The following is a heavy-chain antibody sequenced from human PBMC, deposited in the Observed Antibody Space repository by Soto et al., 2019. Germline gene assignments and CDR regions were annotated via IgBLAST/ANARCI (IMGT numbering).Heavy chain of an antibody. J-gene: IGHJ4*02. D-gene: IGHD3-3*01. V-gene: IGHV1-69*13. CDR3: ARGRGYYDFWSGYLPYYFDY. Sequence: VASVKVSCKASGGTFSSYAISWVRQAPGQGLEWMGGIIPIFGTANYAQKFQGRVTITADESTSTAYMELSSLRSEDTAVYYCARGRGYYDFWSGYLPYYFDYWGQGTLVTVSS. CDR2: IIPIFGTA. CDR1: GGTFSSYA.